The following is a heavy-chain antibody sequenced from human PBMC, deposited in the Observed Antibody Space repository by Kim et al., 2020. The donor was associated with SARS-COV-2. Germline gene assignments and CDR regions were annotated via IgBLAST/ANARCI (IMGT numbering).Heavy chain of an antibody. CDR2: IGYSGTPI. D-gene: IGHD3-3*01. CDR1: GFIFSSYR. J-gene: IGHJ4*02. CDR3: VRDGGPFDPPDY. Sequence: GGSLRLSCAASGFIFSSYRMNWVRQAPGKGLEWISYIGYSGTPIYYADSVKGRFTISRDNAKNSLYLQMNSLRDEDTAVYYCVRDGGPFDPPDYWGPGTQVTVSS. V-gene: IGHV3-48*02.